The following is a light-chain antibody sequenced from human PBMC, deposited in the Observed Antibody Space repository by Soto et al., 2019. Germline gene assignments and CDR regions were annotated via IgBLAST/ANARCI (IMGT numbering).Light chain of an antibody. Sequence: DIQMTQSPSSLSASVGDRVTITCQASQDMSNYLNRYQQKPGKAPKLLIYDASNFETVVPLRFSETGSGTDITLIISRRQPEEMATYYCQLYGSLPPYTFGQGTKLEIK. CDR2: DAS. CDR3: QLYGSLPPYT. J-gene: IGKJ2*01. V-gene: IGKV1-33*01. CDR1: QDMSNY.